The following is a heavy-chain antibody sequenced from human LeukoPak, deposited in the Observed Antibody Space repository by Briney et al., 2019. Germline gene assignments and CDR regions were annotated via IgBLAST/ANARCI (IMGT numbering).Heavy chain of an antibody. V-gene: IGHV4-39*07. CDR3: ARGASGSNWNRFDY. D-gene: IGHD1-20*01. J-gene: IGHJ4*02. CDR2: IYSTGST. CDR1: GDSIRSGSYY. Sequence: SETLSLTCTVSGDSIRSGSYYWGWIRQPPGKGLEWIGSIYSTGSTKYNPSLKSRVTVSVDTSKNSFSLKLSSVTAADTAVYYCARGASGSNWNRFDYWGQGTLVTVSS.